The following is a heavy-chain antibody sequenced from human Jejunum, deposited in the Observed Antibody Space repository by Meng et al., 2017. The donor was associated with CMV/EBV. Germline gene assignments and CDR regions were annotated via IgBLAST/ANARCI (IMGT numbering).Heavy chain of an antibody. CDR1: GFTFSSYT. D-gene: IGHD3-22*01. CDR3: ARGYYYDTSGYYVEYFQH. J-gene: IGHJ1*01. V-gene: IGHV3-21*01. CDR2: ISPGSNYI. Sequence: EVXLVESGGXLVKPGGPLRLACAASGFTFSSYTRNWVRQAPGKGLEWVSSISPGSNYIYYTDSVRGRFTISRDNAKNSLYLQMNSLRAEDTAVYYCARGYYYDTSGYYVEYFQHWGQGTLVTVSS.